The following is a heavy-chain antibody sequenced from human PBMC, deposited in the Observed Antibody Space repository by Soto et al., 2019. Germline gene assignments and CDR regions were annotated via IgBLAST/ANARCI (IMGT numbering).Heavy chain of an antibody. Sequence: QVQLQESGPGLVKPSETLSLTCTVSGGSISSYYWSWIRQPPGKGLEWIGYIYYSGSTNYNPSLKSRGTITVDTSKNKFSLKLSSVTAADTAVYYCARVWGGAFDIWGQGTMVTVSS. CDR3: ARVWGGAFDI. V-gene: IGHV4-59*01. J-gene: IGHJ3*02. D-gene: IGHD3-10*01. CDR1: GGSISSYY. CDR2: IYYSGST.